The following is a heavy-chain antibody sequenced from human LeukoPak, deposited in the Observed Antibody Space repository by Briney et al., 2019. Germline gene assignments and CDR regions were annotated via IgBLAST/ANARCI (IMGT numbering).Heavy chain of an antibody. D-gene: IGHD6-25*01. CDR2: IYPGDSDT. CDR1: GYSFTSYW. Sequence: GESLKISCKGSGYSFTSYWIGWVREMPGKGLEWMGIIYPGDSDTRYSPSFQGQVTISADKSISTAYLQWSSLKASDTAMHYCARAAALYYYYMDVWGKGTTVTVSS. V-gene: IGHV5-51*01. J-gene: IGHJ6*03. CDR3: ARAAALYYYYMDV.